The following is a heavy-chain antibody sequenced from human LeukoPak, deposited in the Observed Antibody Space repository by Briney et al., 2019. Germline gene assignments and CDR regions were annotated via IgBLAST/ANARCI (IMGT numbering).Heavy chain of an antibody. J-gene: IGHJ4*02. V-gene: IGHV3-66*01. Sequence: GGSLRLSCAASGFTVSSNYMSWVRQAPGKGLEWVSVIYRDGSTYNADSVKGRFTISRDNSKNTLYLQMNSLRAEDTAVYYCAREGSQGSGSYFGYWGQGTLVTVSP. CDR3: AREGSQGSGSYFGY. CDR1: GFTVSSNY. CDR2: IYRDGST. D-gene: IGHD3-10*01.